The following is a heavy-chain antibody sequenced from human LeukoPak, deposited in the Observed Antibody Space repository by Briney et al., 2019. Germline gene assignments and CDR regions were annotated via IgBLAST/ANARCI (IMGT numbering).Heavy chain of an antibody. V-gene: IGHV4-34*01. CDR1: GGSFSGYY. CDR2: INHSGST. Sequence: PSETLSLTCAVYGGSFSGYYWSWIRQPPGKGLEWIGEINHSGSTNYNPSLKSRVTISVDTSKNQFSLKLSSVTAADTAVYYCARGGILTGYDYWGQGTLVTVSS. D-gene: IGHD3-9*01. J-gene: IGHJ4*02. CDR3: ARGGILTGYDY.